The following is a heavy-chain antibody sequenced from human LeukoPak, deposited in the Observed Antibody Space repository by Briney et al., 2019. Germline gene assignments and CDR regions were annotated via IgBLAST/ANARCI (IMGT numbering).Heavy chain of an antibody. CDR2: IVVGSGNT. D-gene: IGHD2-15*01. V-gene: IGHV1-58*01. Sequence: SVKVSWKASGFTFTSSAVQWVRQARGQRLEWIGWIVVGSGNTNYAQKFQERVTITRDMSTSTAYMELSSLRSEDTAVYYCAADVVVAATAALAFDIWGQGTMVTVSS. CDR1: GFTFTSSA. CDR3: AADVVVAATAALAFDI. J-gene: IGHJ3*02.